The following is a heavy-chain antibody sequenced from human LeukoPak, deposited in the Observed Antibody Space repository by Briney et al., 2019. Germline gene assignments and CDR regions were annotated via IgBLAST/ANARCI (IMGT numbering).Heavy chain of an antibody. CDR2: ISGSGGST. CDR3: AEDEVGATGLFHY. Sequence: GGSLRLSCAASGFTFSSYAMSWVRQAPGKGLEWVSAISGSGGSTYYADSVKGRFTISRDNSKNTLYLQMNSLRAEDTAVYHCAEDEVGATGLFHYWGQGTLVTVSS. J-gene: IGHJ4*02. D-gene: IGHD1-26*01. V-gene: IGHV3-23*01. CDR1: GFTFSSYA.